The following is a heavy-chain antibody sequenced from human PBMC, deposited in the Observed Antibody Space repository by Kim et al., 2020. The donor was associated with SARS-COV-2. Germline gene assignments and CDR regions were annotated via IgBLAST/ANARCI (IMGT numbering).Heavy chain of an antibody. D-gene: IGHD3-22*01. CDR2: VHESEPA. CDR3: VRQGSHYYDTSGYEYFDY. V-gene: IGHV4-59*01. J-gene: IGHJ4*02. Sequence: SETLSLTCSVSGGYIGTYYWSWIRQPPGKGLEWIAHVHESEPAAYNPFLKSRVTISVDTSKNQFSLKLTSVSAADTAVYFCVRQGSHYYDTSGYEYFDYWGQGTLATVSS. CDR1: GGYIGTYY.